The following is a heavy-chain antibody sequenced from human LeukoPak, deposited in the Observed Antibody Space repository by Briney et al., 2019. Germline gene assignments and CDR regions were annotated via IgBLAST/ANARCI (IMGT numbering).Heavy chain of an antibody. CDR1: GFTFSSYG. CDR2: ISYDGSNN. CDR3: AKDALRGAMVRGVINY. V-gene: IGHV3-30*18. D-gene: IGHD3-10*01. J-gene: IGHJ4*02. Sequence: QTGRSLRLSCAASGFTFSSYGMHWVRQAPGKGLEGVAVISYDGSNNYYADSVKGRFTISRDNSKKTLYLQMNSLRAEDTAVYYCAKDALRGAMVRGVINYWGQGTLVTVSS.